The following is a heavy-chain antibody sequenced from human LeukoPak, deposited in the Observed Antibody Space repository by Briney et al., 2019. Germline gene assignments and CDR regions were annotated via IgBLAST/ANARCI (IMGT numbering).Heavy chain of an antibody. CDR3: AKDIGSSRGWYFDL. Sequence: PGGSLRLSCAASGFTVSSNYMSWVRQAPGKGLEWVSGISWNSGSIGYADSVKGRFTISRDNAKNSLYLQMNSLRAEDMALYYRAKDIGSSRGWYFDLWGRGTLVTVSS. CDR1: GFTVSSNY. D-gene: IGHD2-2*01. J-gene: IGHJ2*01. V-gene: IGHV3-9*03. CDR2: ISWNSGSI.